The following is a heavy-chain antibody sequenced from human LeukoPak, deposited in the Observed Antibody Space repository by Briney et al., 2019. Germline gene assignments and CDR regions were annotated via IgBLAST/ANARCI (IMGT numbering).Heavy chain of an antibody. V-gene: IGHV3-21*01. Sequence: GGSLRLSCAASGFTFSSYSMNWVRQAPGKGLEWVSSISSSSSYIYYADLVKGRFTISRDNAKNSLYLQMNSLRAEDTAVYYCARDERVYSYGFDYWGQGTLVTVSS. CDR3: ARDERVYSYGFDY. CDR1: GFTFSSYS. J-gene: IGHJ4*02. D-gene: IGHD5-18*01. CDR2: ISSSSSYI.